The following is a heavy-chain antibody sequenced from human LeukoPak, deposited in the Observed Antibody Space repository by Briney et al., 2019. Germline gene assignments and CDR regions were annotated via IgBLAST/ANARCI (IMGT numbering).Heavy chain of an antibody. V-gene: IGHV4-59*01. Sequence: SETLSLTCTVSGDSISSYYWSWIRQPPGKGLEWIGYIYYSGSTNYNPSLKSRVTISVDTSKNQFSLKLSSVTAADTAVYYCARVTYYYDSSGYYPVFDYWGQGTLVTVSS. CDR3: ARVTYYYDSSGYYPVFDY. CDR1: GDSISSYY. D-gene: IGHD3-22*01. J-gene: IGHJ4*02. CDR2: IYYSGST.